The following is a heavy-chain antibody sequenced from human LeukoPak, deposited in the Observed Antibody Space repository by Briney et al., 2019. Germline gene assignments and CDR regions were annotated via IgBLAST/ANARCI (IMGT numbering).Heavy chain of an antibody. D-gene: IGHD2-2*01. CDR3: ARDRIRPAATSFDI. V-gene: IGHV3-66*01. CDR1: GFTVSSNY. Sequence: GGSLRLSCAASGFTVSSNYMSWVRQAPGKGPEWVSVIYSGGSTYYADSVKGRFTISRDNSKNTLYLQMNSLRAEDTAVYYCARDRIRPAATSFDIWGQGTMVTVSS. J-gene: IGHJ3*02. CDR2: IYSGGST.